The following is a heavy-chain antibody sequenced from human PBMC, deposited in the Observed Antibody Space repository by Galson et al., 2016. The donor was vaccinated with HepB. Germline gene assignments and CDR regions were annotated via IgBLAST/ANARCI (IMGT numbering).Heavy chain of an antibody. Sequence: SLRLSCAASGFRFSGYAMTWVRQAPGKGLEWVSGISGSGEHTYYADNVKERFTISRDNSKTTLYVQMTSLRVEDTAVYYCAKGSIWVSAALYGMDVWGQGTTVTVSS. CDR3: AKGSIWVSAALYGMDV. V-gene: IGHV3-23*01. J-gene: IGHJ6*02. CDR1: GFRFSGYA. CDR2: ISGSGEHT. D-gene: IGHD2-21*01.